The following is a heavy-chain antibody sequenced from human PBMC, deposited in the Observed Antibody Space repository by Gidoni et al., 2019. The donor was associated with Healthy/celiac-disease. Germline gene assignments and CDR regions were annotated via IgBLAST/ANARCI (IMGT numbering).Heavy chain of an antibody. J-gene: IGHJ5*02. D-gene: IGHD6-13*01. V-gene: IGHV3-64D*06. CDR1: GFTFSSYA. CDR2: ISSNGGST. Sequence: EVQLVESGGGLVQPGGSLRLSCSASGFTFSSYAMHWVRQAPGKGLEYVSAISSNGGSTYYADSVKGRCTISRDNSKNTLYLQMSSLRAEDTAVYYCVKLGIAAAGTWYWFDPWGQGTLVTVSS. CDR3: VKLGIAAAGTWYWFDP.